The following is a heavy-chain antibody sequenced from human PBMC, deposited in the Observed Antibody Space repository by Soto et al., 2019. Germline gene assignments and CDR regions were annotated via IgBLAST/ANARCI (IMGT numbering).Heavy chain of an antibody. CDR2: IYYSGST. V-gene: IGHV4-31*11. Sequence: SETLSLTCAVSGDSFTSGGYYWNWIRQHPGKGLEWIGYIYYSGSTYHNPSLKSRVTISLDTSKNQFSLNLSSVTAADTAVYYCARGRLDHYYYAMDVWGQGTTVTVSS. J-gene: IGHJ6*02. CDR3: ARGRLDHYYYAMDV. CDR1: GDSFTSGGYY.